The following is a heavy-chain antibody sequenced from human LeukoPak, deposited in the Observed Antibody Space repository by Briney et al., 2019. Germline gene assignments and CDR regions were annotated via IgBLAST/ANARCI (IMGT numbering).Heavy chain of an antibody. V-gene: IGHV4-38-2*01. CDR1: GYSISSGYY. Sequence: PSETLSLTCAVSGYSISSGYYWGWIRQPPGKGLEWIGSIYHSGSTYFNPSLKSRVTISVDTSKNQFSLKLSSVTAADTAVYYCARHVRYSSSTSCRYFDYWGQGTLVTVSS. CDR3: ARHVRYSSSTSCRYFDY. D-gene: IGHD2-2*01. J-gene: IGHJ4*02. CDR2: IYHSGST.